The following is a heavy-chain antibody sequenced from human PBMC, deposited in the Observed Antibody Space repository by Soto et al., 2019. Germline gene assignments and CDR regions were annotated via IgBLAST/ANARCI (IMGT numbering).Heavy chain of an antibody. CDR1: GGTFSSYA. CDR2: IIPIFGTA. D-gene: IGHD6-13*01. Sequence: QVQLVQSGAEVKKPGSSVKVSCKASGGTFSSYAISWVRQAPGQGLEWMGGIIPIFGTAKYAQKFQGRVTITADESTSTAYMELSSLRSEDTAVYYCARGGSSSWGRAYYYGMDVWGQGTTVTVSS. J-gene: IGHJ6*02. V-gene: IGHV1-69*01. CDR3: ARGGSSSWGRAYYYGMDV.